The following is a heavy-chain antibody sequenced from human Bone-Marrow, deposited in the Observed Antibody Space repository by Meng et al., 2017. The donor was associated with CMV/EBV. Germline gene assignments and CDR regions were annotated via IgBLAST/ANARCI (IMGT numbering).Heavy chain of an antibody. D-gene: IGHD5-12*01. CDR1: GGILSNYA. Sequence: SVKVSCKASGGILSNYAVSWVRQAPGQGLEWLGGVIPISGSPHYPQKFQGRVTMTTDESTGTAYMELSGLTSEDTAVYYCATDKQQLAYFFDYWGQGTLVAVSS. V-gene: IGHV1-69*05. CDR3: ATDKQQLAYFFDY. J-gene: IGHJ4*02. CDR2: VIPISGSP.